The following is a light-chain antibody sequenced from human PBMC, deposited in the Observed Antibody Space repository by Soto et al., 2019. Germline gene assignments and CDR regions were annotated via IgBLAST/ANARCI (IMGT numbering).Light chain of an antibody. CDR2: GAS. Sequence: EIVMTQSPATLSVSPGERATLSCRASQSVSSNLAWYQQKPGQAPRLLIYGASTRATGIPARFSGSGSGTEFTPIISSMQSEDFAVYYCQQYNNWPLGTFGQGTKVEIK. CDR3: QQYNNWPLGT. J-gene: IGKJ1*01. CDR1: QSVSSN. V-gene: IGKV3-15*01.